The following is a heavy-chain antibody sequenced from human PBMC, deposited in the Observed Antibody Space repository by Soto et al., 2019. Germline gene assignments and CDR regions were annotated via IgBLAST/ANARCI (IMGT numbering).Heavy chain of an antibody. J-gene: IGHJ4*02. V-gene: IGHV1-69*01. CDR3: ARAPCTNGVCSSFDY. D-gene: IGHD2-8*01. CDR1: GGTFSSSA. CDR2: ILPIFGTA. Sequence: QVQLVQSGAEVKKPGSSVKVSCKASGGTFSSSAISWVRQAPGQGLEWMGVILPIFGTANYAQKFQGRVTITADESTTTAHMELSSLRYVDTAVYYCARAPCTNGVCSSFDYWGQGTLVTVSS.